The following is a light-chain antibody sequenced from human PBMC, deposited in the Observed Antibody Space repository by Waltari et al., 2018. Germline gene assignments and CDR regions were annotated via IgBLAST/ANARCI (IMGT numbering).Light chain of an antibody. CDR1: NTNIGTHY. J-gene: IGLJ2*01. Sequence: QSVLTQPPSLSAAPGQKVPLSCPGSNTNIGTHYVYWYKQVPGTAPKLLIYVKHKRPAAIPDRFSGSRSGTSATLDISGLQTGDEAEYYCATWETRLSTVVFGGGTILTVL. CDR2: VKH. CDR3: ATWETRLSTVV. V-gene: IGLV1-51*01.